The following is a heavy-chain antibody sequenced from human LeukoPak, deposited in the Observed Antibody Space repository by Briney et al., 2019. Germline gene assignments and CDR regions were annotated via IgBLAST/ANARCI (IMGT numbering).Heavy chain of an antibody. CDR3: ARVSHTPMINY. CDR1: GYTFGDYG. D-gene: IGHD5-18*01. CDR2: FYYSGTT. Sequence: PGGSLRLSCAASGYTFGDYGMSWVRQVPGKGLEWIGSFYYSGTTYYNPSLKRRVTISIDTSKNQFSLRLNSVTAADTAMYYCARVSHTPMINYWGQGTLVTVSS. V-gene: IGHV4-38-2*01. J-gene: IGHJ4*02.